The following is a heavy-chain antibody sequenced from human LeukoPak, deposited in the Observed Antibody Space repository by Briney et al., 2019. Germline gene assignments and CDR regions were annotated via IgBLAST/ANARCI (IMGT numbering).Heavy chain of an antibody. CDR1: GGSFSGYY. CDR2: INHSGST. D-gene: IGHD3-10*01. Sequence: TSETLSLTCAVYGGSFSGYYWSWIRQPPGKGLEWIGEINHSGSTNYNPSLKSRVTISVDTSKNQFSLKLSSVTAADTAVYYCARQSHYYGSGSYYKALGYWGQGTLVTVSS. CDR3: ARQSHYYGSGSYYKALGY. V-gene: IGHV4-34*01. J-gene: IGHJ4*02.